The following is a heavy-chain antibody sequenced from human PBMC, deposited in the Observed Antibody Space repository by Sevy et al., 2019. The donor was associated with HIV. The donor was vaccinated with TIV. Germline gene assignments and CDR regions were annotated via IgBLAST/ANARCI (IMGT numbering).Heavy chain of an antibody. Sequence: GGSLRLSCTASGFTFGDYAMSWFRQAPGKGLEWVGFIRSKAYGGTTEYAASVKGRFTISRDDSKSIAYLQMNSLKTEETAVYYCTRARDRGYYGSGSYFYYYGMDVWGQGTTVTVSS. V-gene: IGHV3-49*03. CDR2: IRSKAYGGTT. CDR3: TRARDRGYYGSGSYFYYYGMDV. J-gene: IGHJ6*02. CDR1: GFTFGDYA. D-gene: IGHD3-10*01.